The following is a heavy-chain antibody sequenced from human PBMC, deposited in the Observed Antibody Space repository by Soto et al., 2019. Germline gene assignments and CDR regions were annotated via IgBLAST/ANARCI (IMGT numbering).Heavy chain of an antibody. Sequence: GASVKVSCKASGYTFPSYYMHWVRQAPGQRLEWMGIINPSGGSTSYAQKFQGRVAMTRDTSTSTVYMELSSLRSEDTAVYYCARGVVVVVAATYYNWFDPWGQGTLVTVSS. CDR1: GYTFPSYY. J-gene: IGHJ5*02. CDR3: ARGVVVVVAATYYNWFDP. D-gene: IGHD2-15*01. CDR2: INPSGGST. V-gene: IGHV1-46*03.